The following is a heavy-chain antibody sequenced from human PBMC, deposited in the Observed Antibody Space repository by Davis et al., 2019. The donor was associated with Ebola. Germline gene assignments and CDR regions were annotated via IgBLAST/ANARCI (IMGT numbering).Heavy chain of an antibody. CDR1: GGSISSSSYY. J-gene: IGHJ5*02. D-gene: IGHD2/OR15-2a*01. CDR2: INHSGST. CDR3: ASLLSPGQP. V-gene: IGHV4-39*07. Sequence: SETLSLTCTVSGGSISSSSYYWGWIRQPPGKGLEWIGEINHSGSTNYNPSLKSRVTISVDTSKNQFSLKLSSVTAADTAVYYCASLLSPGQPWGQGTLVTVSS.